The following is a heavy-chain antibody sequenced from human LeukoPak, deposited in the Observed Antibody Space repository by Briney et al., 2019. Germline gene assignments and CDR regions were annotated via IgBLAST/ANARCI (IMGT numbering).Heavy chain of an antibody. D-gene: IGHD5-18*01. J-gene: IGHJ4*02. V-gene: IGHV3-48*03. CDR1: GFTFSSYE. Sequence: GGSLRLSCAASGFTFSSYEMNWVRQAPGQGLEWVSYISSSSSSTIFYAASVKGRFTISRDNAKNSLYLQRNGLRAEDTAVYYCVRGLNTYGPWGNWGQGTLVTVSS. CDR3: VRGLNTYGPWGN. CDR2: ISSSSSSTI.